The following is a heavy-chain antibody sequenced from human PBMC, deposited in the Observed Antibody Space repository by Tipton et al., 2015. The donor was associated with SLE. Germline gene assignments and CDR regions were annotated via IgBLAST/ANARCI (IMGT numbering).Heavy chain of an antibody. CDR1: GFTFSTYA. D-gene: IGHD6-13*01. CDR2: IYSGGST. V-gene: IGHV3-23*03. Sequence: SLRLSCAASGFTFSTYAMSWVRQAPGKGLEWVSVIYSGGSTYYADSVKGRFTISRDNSKNTLYLQMNSLRAEDTAVYYCAKEIRSSSWYYDYWGQGNLVTVSS. J-gene: IGHJ4*02. CDR3: AKEIRSSSWYYDY.